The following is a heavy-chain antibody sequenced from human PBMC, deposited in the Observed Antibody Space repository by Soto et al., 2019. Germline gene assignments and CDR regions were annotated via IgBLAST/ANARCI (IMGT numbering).Heavy chain of an antibody. CDR2: ISYGGST. Sequence: QVQLQESGPGLVKPSQTLSLTCPVSGGSINSGGYCWSWIRQHPGKGLDWIGCISYGGSTSYNPSLKSRVTISVDTSKNQFSLKLTSVTAAATAVYYCSRGILVWGQGALITVSS. CDR1: GGSINSGGYC. D-gene: IGHD5-18*01. V-gene: IGHV4-31*03. J-gene: IGHJ4*02. CDR3: SRGILV.